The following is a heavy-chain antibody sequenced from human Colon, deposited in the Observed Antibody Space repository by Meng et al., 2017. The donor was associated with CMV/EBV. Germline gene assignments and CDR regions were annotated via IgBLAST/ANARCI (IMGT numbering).Heavy chain of an antibody. J-gene: IGHJ5*01. D-gene: IGHD3-10*01. V-gene: IGHV4-39*07. CDR2: IYYSGST. CDR3: ARSFNSGARGVSWFDS. Sequence: WVRQPPGKGLEWIGNIYYSGSTYYNPSLKSRVTISVDTSRNQFSLKLSSVTAAATAVYYCARSFNSGARGVSWFDSWGQGTLVTVS.